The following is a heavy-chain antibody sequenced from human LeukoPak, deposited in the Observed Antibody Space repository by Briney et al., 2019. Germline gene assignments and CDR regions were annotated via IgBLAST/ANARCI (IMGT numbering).Heavy chain of an antibody. CDR3: ARRYFYGSGARYYFDY. J-gene: IGHJ4*02. CDR1: GYSFTDYW. CDR2: IYPGDSDT. Sequence: GESLKISCKGSGYSFTDYWIAWVRQMPGKGLEWMGIIYPGDSDTRYSPSFQGQVTISADKSISTAYLQWSSLKASDTAMYYCARRYFYGSGARYYFDYWGQGTLVTVSS. D-gene: IGHD3-10*01. V-gene: IGHV5-51*01.